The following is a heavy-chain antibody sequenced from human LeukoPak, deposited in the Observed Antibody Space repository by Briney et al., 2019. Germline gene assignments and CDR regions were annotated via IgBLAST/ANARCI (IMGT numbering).Heavy chain of an antibody. J-gene: IGHJ4*02. Sequence: GGSLRLSCAASGFTTGTYWMSWVRQAPGEGLECVANIKQDGSEKYYVDSVRGRFTISRDNDKNSLYLQMNSLRAEDTAVYYCARDRGSSGWYEFDYWGQGTLVTVSS. CDR3: ARDRGSSGWYEFDY. D-gene: IGHD6-19*01. V-gene: IGHV3-7*01. CDR1: GFTTGTYW. CDR2: IKQDGSEK.